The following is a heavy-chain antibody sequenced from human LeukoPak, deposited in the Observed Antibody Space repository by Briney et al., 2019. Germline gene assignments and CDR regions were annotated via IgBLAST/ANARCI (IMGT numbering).Heavy chain of an antibody. CDR1: GGSFSGYY. J-gene: IGHJ5*02. V-gene: IGHV4-34*01. CDR3: ASGGGFGELFA. CDR2: INHSGST. Sequence: SETLSLTCAVYGGSFSGYYWSWIRQPPGKGLEWIGEINHSGSTNYNLSLKSRVTISVDTSKNQFSLKLSSVTAADTAVYYCASGGGFGELFAWGQGTLVTVSS. D-gene: IGHD3-10*01.